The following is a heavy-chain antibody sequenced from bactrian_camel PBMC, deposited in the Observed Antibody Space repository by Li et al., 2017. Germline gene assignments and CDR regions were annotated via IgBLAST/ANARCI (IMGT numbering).Heavy chain of an antibody. V-gene: IGHV3-2*01. D-gene: IGHD2*01. CDR1: GYTISTYY. CDR2: IDARGVT. Sequence: QVQLVESGGGSVQAGGSLTLSRASAGYTISTYYRVFCMGWFRQAPGKGREGVASIDARGVTQYADFVKGRFTISRDSSETTLYLQMDSLKPEDTAMYFCAIGRGSIDVVPSKDRGQGTQVTVS. J-gene: IGHJ4*01.